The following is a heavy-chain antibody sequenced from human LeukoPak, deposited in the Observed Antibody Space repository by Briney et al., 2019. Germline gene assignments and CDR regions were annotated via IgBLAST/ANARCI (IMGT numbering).Heavy chain of an antibody. CDR1: GFTFSSYS. Sequence: SGGSLRLSCAASGFTFSSYSMNWVRQAPGKGLEWVSSISSSSSYIYYADSVKGRFTISRDNAKNSLYLQMNSLRAEDTAVYYCARDQDYGGNNFDYWGQGTLFTVSS. J-gene: IGHJ4*02. CDR3: ARDQDYGGNNFDY. D-gene: IGHD4-23*01. V-gene: IGHV3-21*01. CDR2: ISSSSSYI.